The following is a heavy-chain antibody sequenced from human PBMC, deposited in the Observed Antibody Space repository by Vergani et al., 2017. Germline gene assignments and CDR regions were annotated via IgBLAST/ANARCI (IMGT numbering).Heavy chain of an antibody. J-gene: IGHJ5*02. CDR3: ARQGYYDDSSGYLVPDWFYP. V-gene: IGHV4-39*01. Sequence: QLQLQESGPGLVKPSETLSLTCTVSGGSMSSSRDYWGWIRQPPGKGLEWIGSIYYSGSTYYKPSLKSRVTISVDTSKNQCSLKLSSVTAADTAVYYCARQGYYDDSSGYLVPDWFYPWGQGALVTVSS. CDR1: GGSMSSSRDY. CDR2: IYYSGST. D-gene: IGHD3-22*01.